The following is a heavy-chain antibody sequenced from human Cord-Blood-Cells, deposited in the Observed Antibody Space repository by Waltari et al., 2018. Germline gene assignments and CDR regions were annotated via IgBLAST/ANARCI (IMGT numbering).Heavy chain of an antibody. CDR2: IYYSGST. Sequence: QVQLQESGPGLVKPSETLSLTCTVSGGSISSYYWSWIRQPPGKGLEWIGYIYYSGSTNYNPSLKSLVTISVDTSKNQFSLKLSSVTAADTAVYYCARGVGRVLEWFIWFDPWGQGTLVTVSS. V-gene: IGHV4-59*01. J-gene: IGHJ5*02. CDR3: ARGVGRVLEWFIWFDP. CDR1: GGSISSYY. D-gene: IGHD3-3*01.